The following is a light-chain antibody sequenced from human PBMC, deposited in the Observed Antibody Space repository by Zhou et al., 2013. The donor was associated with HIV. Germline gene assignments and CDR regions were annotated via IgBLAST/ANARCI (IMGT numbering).Light chain of an antibody. CDR2: TAS. Sequence: DIQVTQSPSSLSASVGDKVTITCRASQPISVYLHWFQQKPGKAPNLLISTASTLESGVPARFSGSGSGTDFTLSISSLQPEXFAVYYCQQTYTMPLTFGGGTNVAIK. J-gene: IGKJ4*01. CDR1: QPISVY. V-gene: IGKV1-39*01. CDR3: QQTYTMPLT.